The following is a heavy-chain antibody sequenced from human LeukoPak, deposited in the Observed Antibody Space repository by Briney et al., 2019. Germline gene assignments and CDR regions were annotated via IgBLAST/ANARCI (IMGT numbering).Heavy chain of an antibody. CDR3: ARVPPDFWSGSDMDV. Sequence: GASVKVSCKAPGGTFSSYAISWVRQAPGQGLEWMGGIIPIFGTANYAQKFQGRVTITADESTSTAYMELSSLRSEDTAVYYCARVPPDFWSGSDMDVWGKGTTVTVSS. CDR2: IIPIFGTA. V-gene: IGHV1-69*13. CDR1: GGTFSSYA. D-gene: IGHD3-3*01. J-gene: IGHJ6*03.